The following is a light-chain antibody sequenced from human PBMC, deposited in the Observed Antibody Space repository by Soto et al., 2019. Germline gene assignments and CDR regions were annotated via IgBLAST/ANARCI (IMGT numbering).Light chain of an antibody. CDR1: SSDVGGYNY. CDR2: EVS. Sequence: QSALTQPASVSGSPGQSITISCTGTSSDVGGYNYVSWYQQHPGRAPKLMIFEVSNRPSGVPDRFSGSKSGNTASLTVSGLQTDDEADYFCSSYVDANHWVFGGGTKLTVL. V-gene: IGLV2-8*01. CDR3: SSYVDANHWV. J-gene: IGLJ3*02.